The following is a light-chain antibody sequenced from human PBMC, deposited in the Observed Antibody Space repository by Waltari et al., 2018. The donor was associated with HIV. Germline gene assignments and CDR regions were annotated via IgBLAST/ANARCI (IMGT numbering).Light chain of an antibody. CDR2: VAS. J-gene: IGKJ2*01. CDR3: QQDNSFPYT. V-gene: IGKV1-12*01. Sequence: DIQMTQSPTSMSASVGDRVTITCRASPSITSLLACYQQKPGNAPKVLIYVASSLQSGVPSRFSGSGSGTDFTLTISSLQPEDFATYYCQQDNSFPYTFGQGTKLEIK. CDR1: PSITSL.